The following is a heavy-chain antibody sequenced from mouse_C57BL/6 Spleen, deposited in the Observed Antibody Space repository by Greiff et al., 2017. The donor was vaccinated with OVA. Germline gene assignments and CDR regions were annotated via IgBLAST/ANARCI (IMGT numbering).Heavy chain of an antibody. CDR3: ARWIYYGNYVDY. CDR2: ILPGSGST. J-gene: IGHJ2*01. D-gene: IGHD2-1*01. CDR1: GYTFTGYW. V-gene: IGHV1-9*01. Sequence: QVQLQQSGAELMKPGASVKLSCKATGYTFTGYWLEWVKQRPGHGLEWIGEILPGSGSTTYNEKFKGKATFTADTSSNTAYMQRSSLTTEDSAIYYWARWIYYGNYVDYWGQGTTLTVSS.